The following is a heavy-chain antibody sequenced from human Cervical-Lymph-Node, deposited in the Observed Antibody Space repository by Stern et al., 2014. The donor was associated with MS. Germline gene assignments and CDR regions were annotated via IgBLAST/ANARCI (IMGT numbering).Heavy chain of an antibody. CDR2: LYYSGST. Sequence: QVQLQESGPGLVKPSQTLSLTCTVSGGSISSGGYYWSWIRQHPGNGLEWIGYLYYSGSTYSHPSLKSRVTISVDTSKNQFSLKLSSVTAADTAVYYCARDAQSLWFGERDYGMDVWGQGTTVTVSS. J-gene: IGHJ6*02. D-gene: IGHD3-10*01. CDR1: GGSISSGGYY. CDR3: ARDAQSLWFGERDYGMDV. V-gene: IGHV4-31*03.